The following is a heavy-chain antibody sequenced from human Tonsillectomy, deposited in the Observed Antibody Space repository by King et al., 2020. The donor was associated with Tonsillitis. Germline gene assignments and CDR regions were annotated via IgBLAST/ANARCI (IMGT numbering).Heavy chain of an antibody. CDR3: ARDRHQGSTKFDY. CDR2: IHFTENS. D-gene: IGHD2-8*01. V-gene: IGHV4-4*07. CDR1: GDSISGYY. Sequence: VQLQESCPGLVKPSETLSLTVTVAGDSISGYYWTLIRQPAGEGLELIGRIHFTENSDYNPPLKRRVTMSVDTSQNQFSLKLTSVTAADTAVYYCARDRHQGSTKFDYWGPGTLVTVSS. J-gene: IGHJ4*02.